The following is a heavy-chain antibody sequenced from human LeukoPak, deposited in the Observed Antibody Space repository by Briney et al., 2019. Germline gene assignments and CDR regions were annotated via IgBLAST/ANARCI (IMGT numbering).Heavy chain of an antibody. Sequence: SETLSLTCTVSGGSISSSNYYWGWIRQPPGKGLEWIGSIYNSGSTYYNPSLKSRVTISIDTSKNQFSLKLNSVTAADTAVYYCARGRPFYCSSTSCPSGKRRLIGAWFDPWGQGTLVTVSS. V-gene: IGHV4-39*01. J-gene: IGHJ5*02. CDR2: IYNSGST. D-gene: IGHD2-2*01. CDR1: GGSISSSNYY. CDR3: ARGRPFYCSSTSCPSGKRRLIGAWFDP.